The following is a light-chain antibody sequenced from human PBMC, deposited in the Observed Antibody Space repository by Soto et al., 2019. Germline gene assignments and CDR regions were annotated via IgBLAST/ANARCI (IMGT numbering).Light chain of an antibody. CDR2: GAS. J-gene: IGKJ4*01. Sequence: EKVMTQSPATLSVSPGERATLSCRASQSVTFSLAWYQQKPGQAPRLLIYGASTRATGIPARFSGSGSGTEFTLTISSLQSEDFAIYYCQQYNDWPLTFGGGTKGDIK. CDR1: QSVTFS. CDR3: QQYNDWPLT. V-gene: IGKV3D-15*01.